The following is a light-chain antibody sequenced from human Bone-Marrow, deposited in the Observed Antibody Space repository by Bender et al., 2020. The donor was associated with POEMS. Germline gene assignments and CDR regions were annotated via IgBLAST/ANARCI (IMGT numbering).Light chain of an antibody. CDR2: QDD. Sequence: SYELTQPPSVSVSPGQTAIITCSGDKLGDKYACWYQQKPGQSPVLVIYQDDKRPSGIPERFSGSKSGTSASLAISGLQSEDEADYYCAAWEDSLNGWVFGGGTKLTVL. CDR3: AAWEDSLNGWV. V-gene: IGLV3-1*01. J-gene: IGLJ3*02. CDR1: KLGDKY.